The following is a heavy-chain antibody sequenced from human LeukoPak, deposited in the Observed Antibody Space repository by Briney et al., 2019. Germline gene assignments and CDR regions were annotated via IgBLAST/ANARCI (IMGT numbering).Heavy chain of an antibody. CDR2: ISGSGGST. D-gene: IGHD2-15*01. CDR3: AKPKLQYYFDY. V-gene: IGHV3-23*01. Sequence: AGSVRLSCAASGFTYSSYAMRWLRQAPGKGLEWVSAISGSGGSTYYADSVKGRFTISRDNSKNTLYLQMNSLRAEDTAVYYCAKPKLQYYFDYWGQGTLVTVSS. J-gene: IGHJ4*02. CDR1: GFTYSSYA.